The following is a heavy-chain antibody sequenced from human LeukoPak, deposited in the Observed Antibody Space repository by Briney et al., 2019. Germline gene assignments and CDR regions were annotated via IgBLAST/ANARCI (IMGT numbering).Heavy chain of an antibody. CDR1: SYSISSGYY. Sequence: SETLSLTCAVSSYSISSGYYWGWIRQPPGKGLEWIGSVYHTGSTYYYPSLKSRVTISVVTSKNHFSLKLSSVTAADTAVYYCAREPLNYFDYWGQGTLVTVSS. CDR2: VYHTGST. V-gene: IGHV4-38-2*02. J-gene: IGHJ4*02. D-gene: IGHD1-14*01. CDR3: AREPLNYFDY.